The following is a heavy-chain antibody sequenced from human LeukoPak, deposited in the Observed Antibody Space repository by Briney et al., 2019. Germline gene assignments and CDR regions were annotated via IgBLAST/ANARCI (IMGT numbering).Heavy chain of an antibody. J-gene: IGHJ4*02. CDR3: AKDIRLGGYYYDY. CDR2: ISGSGGST. D-gene: IGHD3-16*01. CDR1: GFTFSGLA. V-gene: IGHV3-23*01. Sequence: PGGALRLSCAPSGFTFSGLAMSWVRQAPGKGLEWVSAISGSGGSTYYADSVKGRFTIYRDNSKNTLYLQMNSLRAEDTAVYYCAKDIRLGGYYYDYWGQGTLVTVSS.